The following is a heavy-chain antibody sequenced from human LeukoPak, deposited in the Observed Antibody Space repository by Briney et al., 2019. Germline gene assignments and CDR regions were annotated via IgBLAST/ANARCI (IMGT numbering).Heavy chain of an antibody. CDR3: VRGRPTVTTSGFDY. D-gene: IGHD4-17*01. V-gene: IGHV4-34*01. J-gene: IGHJ4*02. CDR1: GGSFSGYY. CDR2: INHSGST. Sequence: SETLSLTCAVYGGSFSGYYWSWIRQPPGKGLEWIGEINHSGSTNYNPSLKSRVTISVDTSKNQFSLKLSSVTAADTAVYYCVRGRPTVTTSGFDYWGQGTLVTVSS.